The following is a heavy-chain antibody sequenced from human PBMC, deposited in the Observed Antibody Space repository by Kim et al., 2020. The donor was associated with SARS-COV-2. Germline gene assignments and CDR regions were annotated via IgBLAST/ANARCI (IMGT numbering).Heavy chain of an antibody. J-gene: IGHJ4*02. D-gene: IGHD2-2*01. Sequence: ASVKVSCKASGYRFTSNHMHWVRQAPGQGLEWMGMLTPNSGDTWYAEKFQGRATMTRDTSTSTVYMELTSLTFEDTAVYYCARDLSDAWAFDYWGQGTLVTGSS. V-gene: IGHV1-46*01. CDR3: ARDLSDAWAFDY. CDR2: LTPNSGDT. CDR1: GYRFTSNH.